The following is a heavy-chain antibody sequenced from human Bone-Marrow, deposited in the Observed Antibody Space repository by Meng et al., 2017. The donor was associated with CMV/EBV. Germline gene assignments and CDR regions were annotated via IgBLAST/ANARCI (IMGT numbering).Heavy chain of an antibody. J-gene: IGHJ5*02. V-gene: IGHV1-69*10. CDR3: ARDQNAFDP. Sequence: KGSCKASGGTFRSYALSWVRQAPGQGLEWMGGIIPILGIANYAQKFQGRVTITADKSTSTAYMELSSLRSEDTAVYYCARDQNAFDPWGQGTLVTVSS. CDR2: IIPILGIA. CDR1: GGTFRSYA.